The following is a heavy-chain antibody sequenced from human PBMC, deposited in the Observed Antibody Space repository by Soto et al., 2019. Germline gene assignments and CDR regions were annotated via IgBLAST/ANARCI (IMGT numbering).Heavy chain of an antibody. D-gene: IGHD6-19*01. V-gene: IGHV4-39*02. J-gene: IGHJ3*02. Sequence: PSETLSLTCTVSGGSISSSSYYWGWIRQPPGKGLEWIGSIYYSGSTYYNPSLKSRVTISVDTSKNQFSLKLSSVTAADTAVYYCARDPIVVAGLLGAFDIWGQGTMVTVSS. CDR2: IYYSGST. CDR1: GGSISSSSYY. CDR3: ARDPIVVAGLLGAFDI.